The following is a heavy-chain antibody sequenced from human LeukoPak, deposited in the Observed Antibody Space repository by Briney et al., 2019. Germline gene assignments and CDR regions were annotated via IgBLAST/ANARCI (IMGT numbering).Heavy chain of an antibody. D-gene: IGHD6-19*01. V-gene: IGHV1-2*02. CDR2: INPNSGGT. CDR3: ATLRRSGWYIGD. CDR1: GYTFTDYY. Sequence: ASVKVSCKASGYTFTDYYMHWVRQAPGQGLEWMGWINPNSGGTNYAEKFQGRVTMTRDTSITTAYMEPSSLRSDDTAMYYCATLRRSGWYIGDWGQGTLVTVSS. J-gene: IGHJ4*02.